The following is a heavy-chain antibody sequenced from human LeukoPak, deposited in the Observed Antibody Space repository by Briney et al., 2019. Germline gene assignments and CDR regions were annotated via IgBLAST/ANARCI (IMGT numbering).Heavy chain of an antibody. V-gene: IGHV3-30-3*01. CDR3: ARDGASDSSSWYWGYYYYGMDV. CDR2: ISYDGSNK. D-gene: IGHD6-13*01. J-gene: IGHJ6*02. CDR1: GFTFGSYA. Sequence: PGRSLRLSCAASGFTFGSYAMHWVRQAPGKGLEWVAVISYDGSNKYYADSVKGRFTISRDNSKNTLYLQMNSLRAEDTAVYYCARDGASDSSSWYWGYYYYGMDVWGQGTTVTVSS.